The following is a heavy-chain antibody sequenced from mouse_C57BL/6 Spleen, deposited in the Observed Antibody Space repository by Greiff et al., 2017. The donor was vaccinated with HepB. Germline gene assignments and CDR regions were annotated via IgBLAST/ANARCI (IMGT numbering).Heavy chain of an antibody. V-gene: IGHV2-6*03. CDR3: ARTLWDGDYYYAMDY. J-gene: IGHJ4*01. CDR2: IWSDGST. CDR1: GFSLTSYG. D-gene: IGHD4-1*01. Sequence: QVQLKESGPGLVAPSQSLSITCTVSGFSLTSYGVHWVRQPPGKGLEWLVVIWSDGSTTYNSALKSRLSISKDNSKSQVFLKMNSLQTDDTAMYYCARTLWDGDYYYAMDYWGQGTSVTVSS.